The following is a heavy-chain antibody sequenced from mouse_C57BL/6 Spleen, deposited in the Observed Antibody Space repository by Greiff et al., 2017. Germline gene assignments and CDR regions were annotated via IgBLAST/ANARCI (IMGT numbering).Heavy chain of an antibody. J-gene: IGHJ1*03. V-gene: IGHV5-4*01. CDR3: ARDRSIWYFDV. Sequence: EVKLMESGGGLVKPGGSLKLSCAASGFTFSSYAMSWVRQTPEKRLEWVATISDGGSYTYYPDNAKNNLYLQMSRLKSEDTAVYYCARDRSIWYFDVWGTGTTVTVSS. CDR2: ISDGGSYT. CDR1: GFTFSSYA. D-gene: IGHD2-10*02.